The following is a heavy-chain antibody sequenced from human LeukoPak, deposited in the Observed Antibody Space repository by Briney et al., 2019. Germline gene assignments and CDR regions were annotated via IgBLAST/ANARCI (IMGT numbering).Heavy chain of an antibody. CDR3: VKDVGGSYAFDY. Sequence: PGGSLRLSCLASGFTFSRYAMHWVRQAPGKGLEYVSGINDNGGRTHYGDSVKGRFSISRDNSKNTSHLQMSTLRAEDTALYYCVKDVGGSYAFDYWGQGILVTVAS. CDR1: GFTFSRYA. V-gene: IGHV3-64D*09. CDR2: INDNGGRT. J-gene: IGHJ4*02. D-gene: IGHD1-26*01.